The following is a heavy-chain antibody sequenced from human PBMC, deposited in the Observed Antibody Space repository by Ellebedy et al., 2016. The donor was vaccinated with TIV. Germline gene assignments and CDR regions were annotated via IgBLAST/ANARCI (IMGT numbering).Heavy chain of an antibody. D-gene: IGHD4-17*01. CDR2: ISSGSNTI. Sequence: GESLKISXAASGFTFSSYNMNWVRQAPGKGLEWVSYISSGSNTIYYADSVKGRFAISRDNSKNTLFLQMSSLRAEDTAVYYCAKSLYGGMDVWGQGTTVTVSS. V-gene: IGHV3-48*01. CDR1: GFTFSSYN. CDR3: AKSLYGGMDV. J-gene: IGHJ6*02.